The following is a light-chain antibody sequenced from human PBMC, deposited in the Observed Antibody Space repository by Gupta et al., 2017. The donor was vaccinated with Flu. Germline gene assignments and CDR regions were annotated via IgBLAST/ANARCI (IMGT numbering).Light chain of an antibody. V-gene: IGKV3-15*01. CDR2: GAS. CDR3: QQYNNWPPYS. J-gene: IGKJ2*03. CDR1: QSVSSN. Sequence: EIVLTQSPATLSVSPGERATLSCRASQSVSSNLAWYQQKPGQAPRLLIYGASTRATGIPARFSGSRSGTEFTLTISSLQSGDFAVYYCQQYNNWPPYSFGQGTKLEIK.